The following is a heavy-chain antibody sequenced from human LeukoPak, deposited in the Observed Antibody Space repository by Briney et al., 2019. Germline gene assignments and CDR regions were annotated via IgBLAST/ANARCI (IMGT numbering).Heavy chain of an antibody. CDR1: GFTFSCYW. J-gene: IGHJ4*02. Sequence: GGSLRLSCAASGFTFSCYWMSWVRQAPGKGLEWVANIKQDGSEKYYVDSVKGRFTISRDNAKNSLYLQMNSLRAEDTAVYYCARDGGYCSSTSCYIPDYWGQGTLVTVSS. CDR2: IKQDGSEK. V-gene: IGHV3-7*01. D-gene: IGHD2-2*02. CDR3: ARDGGYCSSTSCYIPDY.